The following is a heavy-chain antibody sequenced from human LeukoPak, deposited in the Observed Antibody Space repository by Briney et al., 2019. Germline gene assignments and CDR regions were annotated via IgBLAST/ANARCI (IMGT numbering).Heavy chain of an antibody. D-gene: IGHD3-10*01. CDR1: GFTFSNYG. CDR2: ISYDGSNK. J-gene: IGHJ3*02. V-gene: IGHV3-30*18. Sequence: PGGSLRLSCAASGFTFSNYGMHWVRQAQGKGLEWVVVISYDGSNKYYADSVKGRFTISRDNSKNTLYLQMNSLRAEDTAVYYCANGYYYGSGSYYKEAFDIWGQGTMVTVSS. CDR3: ANGYYYGSGSYYKEAFDI.